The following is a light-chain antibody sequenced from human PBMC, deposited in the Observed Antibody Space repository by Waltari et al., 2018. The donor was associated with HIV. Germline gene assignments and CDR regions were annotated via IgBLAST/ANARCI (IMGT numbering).Light chain of an antibody. V-gene: IGLV2-8*01. CDR3: SSYGDSLRVL. CDR2: EVT. Sequence: QSALTQPPSASGPLGQSVTISCTGASSAIRAYDFVSWFQQHPHSAPKLLLYEVTRRPSTVSARFSGSRSGNTAFLTVAGLQPDDEATYFCSSYGDSLRVLFGGGTNVTVL. CDR1: SSAIRAYDF. J-gene: IGLJ3*02.